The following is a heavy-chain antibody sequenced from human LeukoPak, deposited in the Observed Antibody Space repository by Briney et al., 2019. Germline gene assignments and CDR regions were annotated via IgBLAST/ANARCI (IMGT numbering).Heavy chain of an antibody. CDR2: IIPIFGTA. V-gene: IGHV1-69*05. CDR1: GGTFSSYA. D-gene: IGHD6-19*01. Sequence: SVKVSCKASGGTFSSYAISWVRQAPGQGLEWMGGIIPIFGTANYAQKFQGRVTITTDESTSTAYMELSSLRSEDTAVYYCARGNLVRAVAGPNFDYWGQGALVTVSS. CDR3: ARGNLVRAVAGPNFDY. J-gene: IGHJ4*02.